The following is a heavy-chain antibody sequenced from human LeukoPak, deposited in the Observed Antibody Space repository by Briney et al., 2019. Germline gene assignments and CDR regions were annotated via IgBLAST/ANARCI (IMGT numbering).Heavy chain of an antibody. D-gene: IGHD2-15*01. CDR3: AREEGYCSGGSCYSLYYFDY. V-gene: IGHV3-66*01. CDR1: GFTVSSNY. J-gene: IGHJ4*02. Sequence: GGSLRLSCAASGFTVSSNYMSWVRQAPGKGLEWVSVIYSGGSTYYADSVKGRFTISRDNSKNTLYLQMNSLRAEDTAVYYCAREEGYCSGGSCYSLYYFDYWGQGTLVTVSS. CDR2: IYSGGST.